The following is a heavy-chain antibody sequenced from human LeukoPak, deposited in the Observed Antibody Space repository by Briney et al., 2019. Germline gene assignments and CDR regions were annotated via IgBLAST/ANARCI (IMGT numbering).Heavy chain of an antibody. J-gene: IGHJ4*02. Sequence: SETLSLTCTVSGYSINSDYYWGWIRQPPGKGLEWIRNIYHRGSTYNNPSLKSRVTISVDTSKNQFSLKLSSVTAADTAMYYCAGEQWLATGGFDYWGQGTLVTVSS. D-gene: IGHD6-19*01. CDR2: IYHRGST. V-gene: IGHV4-38-2*02. CDR1: GYSINSDYY. CDR3: AGEQWLATGGFDY.